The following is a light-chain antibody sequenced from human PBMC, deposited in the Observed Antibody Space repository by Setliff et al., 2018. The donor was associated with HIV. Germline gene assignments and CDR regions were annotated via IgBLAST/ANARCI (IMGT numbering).Light chain of an antibody. J-gene: IGLJ3*02. Sequence: QSALTQPASVSGSPGQSITISCTGTSSDVGSYNLVSWYQQRPGKAPKLMISEVNKRPSGVSNRFSGSKSGNTASLTISGLQAEDEADYYCCSYAGSSTWGFGGGTRVTVL. CDR3: CSYAGSSTWG. CDR1: SSDVGSYNL. V-gene: IGLV2-23*02. CDR2: EVN.